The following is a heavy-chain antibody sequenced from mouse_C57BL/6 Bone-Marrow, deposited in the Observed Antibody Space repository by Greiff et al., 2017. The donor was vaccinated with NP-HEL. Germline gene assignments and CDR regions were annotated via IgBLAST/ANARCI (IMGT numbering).Heavy chain of an antibody. CDR3: TRGTPGGDY. CDR2: IDPETGGT. V-gene: IGHV1-15*01. J-gene: IGHJ2*01. CDR1: GYTFTDYE. Sequence: QVQLQQSGAELVRPGASVTLSCKASGYTFTDYEMHWVKQTPVHGLEWIGAIDPETGGTAYNQKFTGKAILTADKSSSTAYMGLRSLTSADSSVYSCTRGTPGGDYWGQGTTLTVSS.